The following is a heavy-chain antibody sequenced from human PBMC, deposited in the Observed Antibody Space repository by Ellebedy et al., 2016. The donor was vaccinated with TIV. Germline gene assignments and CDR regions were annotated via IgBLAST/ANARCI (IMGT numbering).Heavy chain of an antibody. CDR1: GGSISSYY. J-gene: IGHJ4*02. D-gene: IGHD3-22*01. Sequence: MPSETLSLTCTVSGGSISSYYWSWIRQLPGKGLEWIGYIYYSGSTNYNPSLKSRVTISVDTSKNQFSLKLSSVTAADTAVYYCARSTYDSSGYFPYYFDYWGQGTLVTVSS. V-gene: IGHV4-59*08. CDR2: IYYSGST. CDR3: ARSTYDSSGYFPYYFDY.